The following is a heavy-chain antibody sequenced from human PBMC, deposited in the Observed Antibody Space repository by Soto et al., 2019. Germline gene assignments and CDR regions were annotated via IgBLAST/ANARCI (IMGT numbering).Heavy chain of an antibody. CDR3: ARDRTTDH. CDR2: ITDDTLEA. V-gene: IGHV1-18*01. J-gene: IGHJ5*02. CDR1: GYTFNRYA. Sequence: QVQLVQSGAEVRKPGASVTVSCKSSGYTFNRYAITWLRQAPGQGPEWMGWITDDTLEASYARKFQGRVTLTRNTSTSTVYMELSSLRDDDTAVYYCARDRTTDHWGQGALVTVAS.